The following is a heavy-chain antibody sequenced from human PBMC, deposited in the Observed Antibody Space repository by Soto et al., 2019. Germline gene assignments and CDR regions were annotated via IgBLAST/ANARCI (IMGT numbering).Heavy chain of an antibody. D-gene: IGHD3-10*01. J-gene: IGHJ4*02. CDR3: ARDHSWFGEPPSDY. CDR2: IWYDGSNK. Sequence: QVQLVESGGGVVQPGRSLRLSCAASGFTFSSYGMHWVRQAPGKGLEWVAVIWYDGSNKYYADSVKGRFTISRDNSKNTLDLQMNSLRAEDTAVYYCARDHSWFGEPPSDYWGQGTLVTVSS. V-gene: IGHV3-33*01. CDR1: GFTFSSYG.